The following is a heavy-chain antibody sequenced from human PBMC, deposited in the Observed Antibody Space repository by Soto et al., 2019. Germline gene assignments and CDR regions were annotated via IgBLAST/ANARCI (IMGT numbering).Heavy chain of an antibody. D-gene: IGHD6-13*01. CDR1: GFTVSSNY. J-gene: IGHJ3*02. CDR3: AKAVYSSSWYGAFDI. V-gene: IGHV3-66*01. Sequence: GSLRLSCAASGFTVSSNYMSWVRQAPGKGLEWVSVIYSGGSTYYADSVKGRFTISRDNSKNTLYLQMNSLRAEDTAVYYCAKAVYSSSWYGAFDIWGQGTMVTVSS. CDR2: IYSGGST.